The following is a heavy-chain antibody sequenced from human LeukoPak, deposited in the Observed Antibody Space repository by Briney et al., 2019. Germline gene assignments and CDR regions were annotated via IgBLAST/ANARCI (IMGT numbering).Heavy chain of an antibody. D-gene: IGHD6-13*01. J-gene: IGHJ6*03. V-gene: IGHV4-59*01. CDR2: IDHTGST. CDR3: ARGRVSSNTWYSTYYYYFYMDV. Sequence: PSETLSLTCTVSDDSITIYYWTWIRQPPGKGLEWIGYIDHTGSTNYNPSLNSRVTISRDKSKNHFSLELTSATAADTAVYFCARGRVSSNTWYSTYYYYFYMDVWGKGTTVTVSS. CDR1: DDSITIYY.